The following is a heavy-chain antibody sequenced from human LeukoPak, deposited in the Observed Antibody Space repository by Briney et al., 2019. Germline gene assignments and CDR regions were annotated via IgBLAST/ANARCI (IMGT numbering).Heavy chain of an antibody. CDR1: GGSISSGTYY. J-gene: IGHJ3*02. D-gene: IGHD6-19*01. V-gene: IGHV4-61*02. CDR2: IYSSGST. CDR3: ARDLLHRGCAFDI. Sequence: SETLSLTCTVSGGSISSGTYYWGWIRQPAGKGLEWIGRIYSSGSTNYNPSLKSRVTMSVDTSRNQFSLNLTSVTAADTALYYCARDLLHRGCAFDIWGQGTMVTVSS.